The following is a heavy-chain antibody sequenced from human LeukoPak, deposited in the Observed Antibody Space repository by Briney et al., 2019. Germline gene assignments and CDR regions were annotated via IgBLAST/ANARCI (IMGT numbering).Heavy chain of an antibody. CDR1: GGSISSYY. V-gene: IGHV4-4*07. CDR3: ARGEMHYGSGSYSRSWFDP. Sequence: SETLSLTCTVSGGSISSYYWSWIRQPAGKGLEWIGRIYTSGSTNYNPSLKSRVTMSVDTSKNQFSLKLSFVTAADTAVYYCARGEMHYGSGSYSRSWFDPWGQGTLVTVSS. CDR2: IYTSGST. J-gene: IGHJ5*02. D-gene: IGHD3-10*01.